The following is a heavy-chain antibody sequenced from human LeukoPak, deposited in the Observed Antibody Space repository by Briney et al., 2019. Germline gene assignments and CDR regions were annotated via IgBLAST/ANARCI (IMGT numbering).Heavy chain of an antibody. CDR3: ARHLPPQYYYDSSGYYYGGDWFDP. CDR2: IYYSGST. V-gene: IGHV4-59*08. Sequence: PSETLSPTCTVSGGSISSYYWSWIRQPPGKGLEWIGYIYYSGSTNYNPSLKSRVTISVDTSKNQFSLKLSSVTAADTAVYYCARHLPPQYYYDSSGYYYGGDWFDPWGQGTLVTVSS. CDR1: GGSISSYY. D-gene: IGHD3-22*01. J-gene: IGHJ5*02.